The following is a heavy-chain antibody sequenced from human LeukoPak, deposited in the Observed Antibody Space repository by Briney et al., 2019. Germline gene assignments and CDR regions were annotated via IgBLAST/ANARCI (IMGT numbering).Heavy chain of an antibody. CDR1: GFNFNAFW. CDR3: ARAKWVGTTDNWFDP. D-gene: IGHD1-1*01. CDR2: IKDDGSDK. J-gene: IGHJ5*02. Sequence: GGSLRLSCSASGFNFNAFWMTWVRQAPGKGLEWAANIKDDGSDKYYMESVKGRFTISRDNAKNSLYLQMNSLRAEDTAVYYCARAKWVGTTDNWFDPWGQGTLVTVSS. V-gene: IGHV3-7*01.